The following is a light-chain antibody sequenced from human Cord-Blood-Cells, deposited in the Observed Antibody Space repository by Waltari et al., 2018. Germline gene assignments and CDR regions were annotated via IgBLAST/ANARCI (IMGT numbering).Light chain of an antibody. CDR2: GSS. CDR3: QQYNNWPPWT. Sequence: VLTQSPAPLYVSPGERATLPCRASQSVSSNLAWYQQKPGQAPRLLIYGSSTRATGIPARFSGSGSGTEFTLTISSLQSEDFAVYYCQQYNNWPPWTFGQGTKVEIK. V-gene: IGKV3-15*01. CDR1: QSVSSN. J-gene: IGKJ1*01.